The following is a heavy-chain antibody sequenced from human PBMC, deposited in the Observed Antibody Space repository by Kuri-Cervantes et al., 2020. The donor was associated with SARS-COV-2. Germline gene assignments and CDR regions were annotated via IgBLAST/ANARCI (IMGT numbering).Heavy chain of an antibody. CDR1: GFTVSDYW. Sequence: RGSLRLSCEVSGFTVSDYWMHWVRQRPGKGLTWVARLSSSGGRTDYADSVRGRFSVSRDNAKNTLYLQMNNVRGEDTALYYCVRWSVRVYKDVFDIWGRGTMVTVSS. CDR3: VRWSVRVYKDVFDI. J-gene: IGHJ3*02. V-gene: IGHV3-74*01. D-gene: IGHD1-1*01. CDR2: LSSSGGRT.